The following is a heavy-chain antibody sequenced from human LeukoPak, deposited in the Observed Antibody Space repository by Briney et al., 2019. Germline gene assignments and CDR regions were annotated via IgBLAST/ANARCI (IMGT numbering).Heavy chain of an antibody. CDR2: ISSSGSTI. V-gene: IGHV3-11*01. J-gene: IGHJ4*02. CDR1: GFTFSDYY. CDR3: AKHIVATPMPFFDY. Sequence: GGSLRLSCAASGFTFSDYYMSWIRQAPGKGLEWVSYISSSGSTIYYADSVKGRFTISRDNAKNSLYLQMNSLRAEDTAVYYCAKHIVATPMPFFDYWGQGTLVTVSS. D-gene: IGHD5-12*01.